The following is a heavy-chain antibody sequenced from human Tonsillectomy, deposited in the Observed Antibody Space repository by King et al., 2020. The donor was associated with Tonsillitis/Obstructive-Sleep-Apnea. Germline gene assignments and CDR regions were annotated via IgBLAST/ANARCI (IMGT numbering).Heavy chain of an antibody. Sequence: QLQESGPGLVKPSETLSLTCTVSGGSISRYYWTWIRQPPGKGLEWLGNIYYSGSTNYNPSLKSRVTISVDTSKIQFSLKLSSVTAADTAIYYCARDIFGDYLDGFDIWGQGTMVAVSS. J-gene: IGHJ3*02. V-gene: IGHV4-59*01. CDR1: GGSISRYY. CDR2: IYYSGST. CDR3: ARDIFGDYLDGFDI. D-gene: IGHD4-17*01.